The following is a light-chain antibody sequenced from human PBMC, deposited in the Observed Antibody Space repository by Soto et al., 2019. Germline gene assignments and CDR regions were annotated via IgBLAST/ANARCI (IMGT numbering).Light chain of an antibody. Sequence: LVLTQSPGTLSLSPGERATLSCRASQSVSSTYFAWYQQKPGQAPRLLIYGASSRATGIPDRFSGSGSGTDFTLTISRLEPEDFAVYYCQQYGSSFMYNFGQGTKLEIK. CDR2: GAS. J-gene: IGKJ2*01. CDR1: QSVSSTY. CDR3: QQYGSSFMYN. V-gene: IGKV3-20*01.